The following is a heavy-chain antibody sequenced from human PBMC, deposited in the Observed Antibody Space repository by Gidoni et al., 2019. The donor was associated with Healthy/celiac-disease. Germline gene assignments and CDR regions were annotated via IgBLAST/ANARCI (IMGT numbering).Heavy chain of an antibody. V-gene: IGHV3-23*01. Sequence: EVQLLESGGGLVQPGGSLRLSCAAYGFPFSSYALSWVRQAPGKGLEWVSAISGSGGSTYYADSVKGRFTISRDNSKNTLYLQMNSLRAEDTAVYYCAKDPHEYYYGSGSYYYWFDPWGQGTLVTVSS. J-gene: IGHJ5*02. D-gene: IGHD3-10*01. CDR2: ISGSGGST. CDR1: GFPFSSYA. CDR3: AKDPHEYYYGSGSYYYWFDP.